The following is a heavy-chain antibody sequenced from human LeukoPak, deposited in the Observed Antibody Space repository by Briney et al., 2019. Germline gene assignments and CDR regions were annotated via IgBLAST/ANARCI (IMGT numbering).Heavy chain of an antibody. V-gene: IGHV3-23*01. Sequence: PGGSLRLSRAASGFTFSSYAMSWVRQAPGKGLEWVSAISGSGGSTYYADSVKGRFTISRDNSKNTLYLQMNSLRAEDTAVYYCAKGNSGWLAAGNWFDPWGQGTLVTVSS. CDR1: GFTFSSYA. CDR2: ISGSGGST. D-gene: IGHD6-13*01. CDR3: AKGNSGWLAAGNWFDP. J-gene: IGHJ5*02.